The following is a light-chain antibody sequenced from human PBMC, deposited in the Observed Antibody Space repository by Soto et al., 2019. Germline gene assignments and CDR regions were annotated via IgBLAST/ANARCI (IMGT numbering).Light chain of an antibody. Sequence: QLVLTQSPSASASLGASVKLTCTLSSGHSSYAIAWHQQQPEKGPRYLMKLNSDGSHNKGDGIPDRFSGSSSGAERYLTISSLQSDDEADYYCQTWGTGAWVFGGGTKVTVL. CDR3: QTWGTGAWV. CDR1: SGHSSYA. V-gene: IGLV4-69*01. CDR2: LNSDGSH. J-gene: IGLJ3*02.